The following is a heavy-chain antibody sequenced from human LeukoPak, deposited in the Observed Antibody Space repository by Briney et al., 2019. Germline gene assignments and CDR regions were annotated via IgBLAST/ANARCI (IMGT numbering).Heavy chain of an antibody. CDR2: IIPIFGTA. V-gene: IGHV1-69*05. D-gene: IGHD5-18*01. CDR1: GGTFSSYA. J-gene: IGHJ6*03. Sequence: ASVKVSCKASGGTFSSYAISWVRQDPGQGLEWMGGIIPIFGTANYAQKFQGRVTITTDESTSTAYMELSSLRSEDTAVYYCARGSEDTAMANYYYYYMDVWGKGTTVTVSS. CDR3: ARGSEDTAMANYYYYYMDV.